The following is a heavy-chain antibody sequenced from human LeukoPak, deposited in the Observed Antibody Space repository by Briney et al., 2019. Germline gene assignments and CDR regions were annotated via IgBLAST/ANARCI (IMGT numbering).Heavy chain of an antibody. CDR2: IYSGGST. J-gene: IGHJ4*02. D-gene: IGHD4-23*01. CDR3: ASLYYGGNNFDY. Sequence: GGSLRLSCAASKFTVSSKYMSWVRQAPGEGLEWVSVIYSGGSTHYADSVKGRFTISTDNSKNTLYLQMNSLSAEDTAVYYCASLYYGGNNFDYWGRGTLVSVSS. CDR1: KFTVSSKY. V-gene: IGHV3-66*01.